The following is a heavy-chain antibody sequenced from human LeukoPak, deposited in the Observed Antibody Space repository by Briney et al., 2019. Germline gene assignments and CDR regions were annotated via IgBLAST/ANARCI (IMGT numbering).Heavy chain of an antibody. J-gene: IGHJ3*01. V-gene: IGHV3-30*02. CDR3: ASRYSSSWWNGFDL. CDR2: IRYDGNNK. CDR1: GFTFRSYD. D-gene: IGHD6-6*01. Sequence: PGGSLRLSCTASGFTFRSYDMLWVRQAPGKGLEWVAFIRYDGNNKFYVESVKGRFTVSRDNFKSSLELQMNSLRSEDTAMYYCASRYSSSWWNGFDLWGQGTMVTVSS.